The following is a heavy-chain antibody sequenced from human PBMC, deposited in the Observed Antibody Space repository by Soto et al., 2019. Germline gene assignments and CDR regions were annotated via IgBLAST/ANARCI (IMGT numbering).Heavy chain of an antibody. Sequence: GGSLRLSCDASDFTFRRYRVHWVRQPPGKGLEWVAVISYDGSNKYYADSVKGRFTISRDNSKNTLYLQMNSLRAEDTAVYYCATDRRDGYTPCFDYWGQGTLVTVSS. CDR3: ATDRRDGYTPCFDY. D-gene: IGHD5-12*01. J-gene: IGHJ4*02. CDR1: DFTFRRYR. V-gene: IGHV3-30*03. CDR2: ISYDGSNK.